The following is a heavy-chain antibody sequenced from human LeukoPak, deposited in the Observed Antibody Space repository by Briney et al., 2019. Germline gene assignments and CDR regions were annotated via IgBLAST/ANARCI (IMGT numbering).Heavy chain of an antibody. CDR3: ARSGDIVVVPAANHYYGMDV. CDR1: GFTFSSYG. CDR2: IWYDGSNK. D-gene: IGHD2-2*01. V-gene: IGHV3-33*01. J-gene: IGHJ6*04. Sequence: GRSLRLSCAVSGFTFSSYGMHWVRQAPGKGLEWVAVIWYDGSNKYYADSVKGRFTISRDNSKNTLYLQMNSLRAEDTAVYYCARSGDIVVVPAANHYYGMDVWGKGTTVTVSS.